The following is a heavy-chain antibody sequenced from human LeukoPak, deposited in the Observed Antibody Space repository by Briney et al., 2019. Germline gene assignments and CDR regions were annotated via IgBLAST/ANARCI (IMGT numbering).Heavy chain of an antibody. V-gene: IGHV3-33*08. D-gene: IGHD6-6*01. CDR3: ARDDYSSSSIDY. CDR1: GFTFSSYG. CDR2: IWYDGSNK. Sequence: GGSLRLSCAASGFTFSSYGMHWVRQAPGKGLEWVAVIWYDGSNKYHADSVKGRFTISRDNSKNTLYLQMNSLRAEDTAVYYCARDDYSSSSIDYWGQGSLVTVSS. J-gene: IGHJ4*02.